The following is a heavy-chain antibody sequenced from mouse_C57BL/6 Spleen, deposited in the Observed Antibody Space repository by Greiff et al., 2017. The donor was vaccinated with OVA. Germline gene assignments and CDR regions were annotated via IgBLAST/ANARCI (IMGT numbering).Heavy chain of an antibody. CDR1: GYTFTSYW. Sequence: QVQLQQPGAELVKPGASVKLSCKASGYTFTSYWMHWVKQRPGQGLEWIGTIHPNSGSTNYNEKFKSKATLTVDKSSSTAYMQLSSLTSEDSAVYYCARSTVVEGWYFDVWGTGTTVTVSS. CDR2: IHPNSGST. V-gene: IGHV1-64*01. CDR3: ARSTVVEGWYFDV. D-gene: IGHD1-1*01. J-gene: IGHJ1*03.